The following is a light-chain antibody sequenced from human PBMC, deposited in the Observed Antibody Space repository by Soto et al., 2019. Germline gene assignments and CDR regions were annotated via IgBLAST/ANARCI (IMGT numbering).Light chain of an antibody. CDR1: QSISSW. Sequence: IQSTQSPSTLSASVGDRVTITCRASQSISSWLAWYQQKPGKAPKLLIYDASSLESGVPSRFSGSGSGTEFTLTISSLQPDDFATYYCQQYNSYPQTFGQGTKVDIK. J-gene: IGKJ1*01. CDR3: QQYNSYPQT. CDR2: DAS. V-gene: IGKV1-5*01.